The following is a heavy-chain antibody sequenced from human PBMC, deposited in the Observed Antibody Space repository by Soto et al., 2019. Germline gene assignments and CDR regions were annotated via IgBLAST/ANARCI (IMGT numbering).Heavy chain of an antibody. V-gene: IGHV4-34*01. CDR3: ARERKSGYGIVATIVAFDI. D-gene: IGHD5-12*01. CDR1: GGSFSGYY. CDR2: INHSGST. Sequence: PSETLSLTCAVYGGSFSGYYWSWIRQPPGKGLEWIGEINHSGSTNYNPSLKGRVTISVDTSKNQFSLKLSSVTAADTAVYYCARERKSGYGIVATIVAFDIWGQGTMVTVSS. J-gene: IGHJ3*02.